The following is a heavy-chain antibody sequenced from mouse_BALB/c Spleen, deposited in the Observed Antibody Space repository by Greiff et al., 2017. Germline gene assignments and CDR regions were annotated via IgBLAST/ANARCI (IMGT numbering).Heavy chain of an antibody. J-gene: IGHJ3*01. CDR1: GYTFTSYW. D-gene: IGHD2-4*01. V-gene: IGHV1S81*02. Sequence: QVQLKQPGAELVKPGASVKLSCKASGYTFTSYWMHWVKQRPGQGLEWIGEINPSNGRTNYNEKFKSKATLTVDKSSSTAYMQLSSLTSEDSAVYYCARRGTTMITTWFAYWGQGTLVTVSA. CDR3: ARRGTTMITTWFAY. CDR2: INPSNGRT.